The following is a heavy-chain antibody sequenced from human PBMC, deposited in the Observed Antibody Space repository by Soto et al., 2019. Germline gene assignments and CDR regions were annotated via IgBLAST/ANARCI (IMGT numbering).Heavy chain of an antibody. J-gene: IGHJ6*02. V-gene: IGHV3-30*18. CDR3: AKEGEGTYYGMDV. Sequence: QVQLVESGGGVVQPGRSLRLSCAASGFTFSSYGMHWVRQAPGKGLEWVAVISYDGSNKYYADSVKGRFTISRDNSKNTLDLQMNSLRAEDTAVYYCAKEGEGTYYGMDVWGQGTTVTVSS. CDR2: ISYDGSNK. CDR1: GFTFSSYG. D-gene: IGHD1-1*01.